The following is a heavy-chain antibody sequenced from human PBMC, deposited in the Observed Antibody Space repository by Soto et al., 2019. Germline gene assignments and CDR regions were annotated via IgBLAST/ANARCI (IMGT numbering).Heavy chain of an antibody. D-gene: IGHD3-3*01. CDR2: INAGNGNT. CDR1: GYTFTSYA. J-gene: IGHJ6*03. CDR3: ARDTLDYDFWSGYYSGDPYEYSYYMDV. V-gene: IGHV1-3*01. Sequence: QVQLVQSGAEVKKPGASVKVSCKASGYTFTSYAMHWVRQAPGQRLEWMGWINAGNGNTKYSQKFQGRVTITRDTSASTAYMELSSLRSEDTAVYYCARDTLDYDFWSGYYSGDPYEYSYYMDVWGKGTTVTVSS.